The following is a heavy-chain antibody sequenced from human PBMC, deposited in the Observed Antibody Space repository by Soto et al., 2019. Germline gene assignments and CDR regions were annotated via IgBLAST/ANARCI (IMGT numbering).Heavy chain of an antibody. CDR3: AREYTAWPLAYGLDV. V-gene: IGHV3-21*01. CDR2: ISSRSDI. D-gene: IGHD2-2*02. Sequence: GGSLRLSCVGSGFTFSTYSINWVRQAPGKGLEWVSSISSRSDIYYADSVKGRFTISRDNAKNSVSLQMNSLRAEDTAVYYCAREYTAWPLAYGLDVWGQGTTVSVSS. J-gene: IGHJ6*02. CDR1: GFTFSTYS.